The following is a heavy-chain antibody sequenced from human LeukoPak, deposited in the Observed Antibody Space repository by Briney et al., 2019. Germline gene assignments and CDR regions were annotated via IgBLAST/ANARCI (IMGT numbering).Heavy chain of an antibody. V-gene: IGHV1-69*04. CDR3: ARLVAAAGRTYYYYYGMDV. CDR1: GGTFSSYA. Sequence: SVKVSCKASGGTFSSYAISWVRQAPGQGLEWMGRIIPILGIANYAQKFQGRVTITADKSTSTAYMELSSLRSEDTAVYCCARLVAAAGRTYYYYYGMDVWGQGTTVTVSS. J-gene: IGHJ6*02. CDR2: IIPILGIA. D-gene: IGHD6-13*01.